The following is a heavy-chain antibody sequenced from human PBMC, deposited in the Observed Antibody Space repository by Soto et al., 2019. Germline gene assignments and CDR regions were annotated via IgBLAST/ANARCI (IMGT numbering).Heavy chain of an antibody. V-gene: IGHV4-59*12. Sequence: PSETLSLTCTVSGGSISSYYWSWIRQPPGKGLEWIGYIYYSGSTNYNPSIKSRFTISVDTSKNQFSLKLSSVTAADTAVYYCDRAITKVANIDYWGQGTLVTVSS. CDR1: GGSISSYY. D-gene: IGHD3-10*01. CDR2: IYYSGST. CDR3: DRAITKVANIDY. J-gene: IGHJ4*02.